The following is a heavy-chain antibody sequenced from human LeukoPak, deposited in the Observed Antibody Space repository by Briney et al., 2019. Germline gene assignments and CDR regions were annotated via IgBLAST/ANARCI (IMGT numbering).Heavy chain of an antibody. J-gene: IGHJ5*02. CDR1: GASIRNY. CDR2: IYYSGGT. V-gene: IGHV4-59*08. D-gene: IGHD6-13*01. Sequence: KPSETLSLTCTVSGASIRNYWSWIRQSPGKGLEWIGYIYYSGGTNYNPSLESRVAMSVDTSKNQFSLRLSSVTAADTAIYYCARRYSSSWYVGFFDPWGQGTLVTVSS. CDR3: ARRYSSSWYVGFFDP.